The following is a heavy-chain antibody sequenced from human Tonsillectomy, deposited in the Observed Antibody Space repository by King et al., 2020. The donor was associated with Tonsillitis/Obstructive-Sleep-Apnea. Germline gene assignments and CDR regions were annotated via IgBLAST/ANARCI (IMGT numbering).Heavy chain of an antibody. D-gene: IGHD2-2*02. CDR3: ARAKYCSSNSCYMHVWFDP. V-gene: IGHV1-18*01. J-gene: IGHJ5*02. CDR2: ISAYNGNT. CDR1: GYTFTSYG. Sequence: QLVQSGAEVKKPGASVKVSCKASGYTFTSYGISWVRQAPGQGLEWMGWISAYNGNTNYAQKLQGRVTMTTDTSTSTAYMELRSLRSDDTAVYYCARAKYCSSNSCYMHVWFDPWGQGTLVTVSS.